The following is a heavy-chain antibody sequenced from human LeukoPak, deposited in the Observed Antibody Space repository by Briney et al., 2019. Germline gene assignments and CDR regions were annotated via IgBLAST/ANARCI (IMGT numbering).Heavy chain of an antibody. J-gene: IGHJ5*02. CDR2: IYVTGST. V-gene: IGHV4-4*07. CDR3: ARDSGTTGEVKFDP. D-gene: IGHD1-7*01. CDR1: GASISSYY. Sequence: SETLSLTCTVSGASISSYYWSWIRQPAGKALEWLGRIYVTGSTTYNPSLESRVTMSLDTSKNHFSLKLRSVTAADTAVYYCARDSGTTGEVKFDPWGQGTLVTVSS.